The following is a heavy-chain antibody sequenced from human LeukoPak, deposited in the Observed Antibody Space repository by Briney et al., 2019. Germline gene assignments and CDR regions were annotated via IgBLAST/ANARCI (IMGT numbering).Heavy chain of an antibody. Sequence: GGSLRLSCTASGFTFNIHWMSWVRQAPGKGLEWVANIKQDGSEKYYVDSVKGRFTISRDNAKNSLYLQMNSLRAEDTAVYYCANTICGVADYYFDYWGQGTLVTVSS. CDR1: GFTFNIHW. CDR3: ANTICGVADYYFDY. CDR2: IKQDGSEK. J-gene: IGHJ4*02. V-gene: IGHV3-7*01. D-gene: IGHD2-21*01.